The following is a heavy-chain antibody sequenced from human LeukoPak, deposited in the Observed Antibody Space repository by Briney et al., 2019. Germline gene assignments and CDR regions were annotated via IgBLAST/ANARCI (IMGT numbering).Heavy chain of an antibody. CDR2: VYYSGST. Sequence: SETLSLTCTVSGGSISSYYWSWIRQPPGKVLEWIGYVYYSGSTNYNPSLKSRVTISVDTSKNQFSLKLSSVTAADTAVYYCARRDHSGYYYFWGQGTLVTVSS. D-gene: IGHD3-22*01. V-gene: IGHV4-59*08. CDR1: GGSISSYY. CDR3: ARRDHSGYYYF. J-gene: IGHJ4*02.